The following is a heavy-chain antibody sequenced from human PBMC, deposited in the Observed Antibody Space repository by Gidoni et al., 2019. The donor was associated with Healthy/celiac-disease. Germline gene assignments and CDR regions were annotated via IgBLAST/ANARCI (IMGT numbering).Heavy chain of an antibody. CDR1: GFSLSTSGVG. J-gene: IGHJ4*02. CDR3: AHKYYYGSGEDY. CDR2: IYWNDDK. Sequence: QITLKESGPTLVKPPQTLTLTCTFSGFSLSTSGVGVGWIRQPPGKALAWLALIYWNDDKRYSPSLKSRLTIPKDTSKNQVVLTMTNMDPVDTATYYCAHKYYYGSGEDYWGQGTLVTVSS. D-gene: IGHD3-10*01. V-gene: IGHV2-5*01.